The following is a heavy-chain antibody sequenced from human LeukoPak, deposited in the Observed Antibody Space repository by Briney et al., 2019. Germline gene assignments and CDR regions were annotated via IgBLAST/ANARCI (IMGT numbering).Heavy chain of an antibody. CDR1: GFTLSSYA. J-gene: IGHJ4*02. Sequence: PGGSLRLSCAASGFTLSSYAMNWVRQAPGKGLEWVSTFSHSGDDTYYAASVKGRFTISRDNSENTLYLQMNSLTAEDTAVYYCAKDRCGSSCYPGLFDCWGQGTLVTVSS. D-gene: IGHD2-15*01. CDR3: AKDRCGSSCYPGLFDC. V-gene: IGHV3-23*01. CDR2: FSHSGDDT.